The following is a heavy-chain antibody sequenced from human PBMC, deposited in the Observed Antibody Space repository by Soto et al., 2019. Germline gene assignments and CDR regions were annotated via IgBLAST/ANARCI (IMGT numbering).Heavy chain of an antibody. V-gene: IGHV3-23*01. J-gene: IGHJ4*02. CDR1: GFTFNDFG. Sequence: PGGSLRLSCEASGFTFNDFGMSCVRQAPGKGLEWASTLNHDGRNTHYAASVEGRFTISRDNSKNTLYLQMGSLRAEDTAIYYCAKDAGNEESLFDYWGRGTLVTVSS. CDR3: AKDAGNEESLFDY. CDR2: LNHDGRNT.